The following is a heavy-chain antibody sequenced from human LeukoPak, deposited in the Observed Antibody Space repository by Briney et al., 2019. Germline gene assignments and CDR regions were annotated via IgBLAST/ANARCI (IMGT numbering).Heavy chain of an antibody. CDR3: ARDRPDRGYSYGRDFDY. V-gene: IGHV3-48*03. Sequence: PGGSLRLSCAASGFSFSSYEMNWVRQAPGKGLQWISYISRGGDEIYYADSVKGRFTVSRYNAKNSLYLQMNSLRAEDTAVYYCARDRPDRGYSYGRDFDYWGQGTLVKVSS. CDR1: GFSFSSYE. D-gene: IGHD5-18*01. CDR2: ISRGGDEI. J-gene: IGHJ4*02.